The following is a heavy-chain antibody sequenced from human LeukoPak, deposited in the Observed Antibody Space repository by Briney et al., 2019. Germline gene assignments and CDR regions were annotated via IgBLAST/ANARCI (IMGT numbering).Heavy chain of an antibody. CDR1: GFTFSSYG. J-gene: IGHJ4*02. D-gene: IGHD1-1*01. Sequence: GGSLRLSCAASGFTFSSYGMHWVRQAPGKGLEWEAVMSFDGSNTHHADSVKGRFTVSRDNSKNTLYLQMTSLRADDTAVYYCARDAGTWGYGYNFDCWGQGTLVTVSS. CDR3: ARDAGTWGYGYNFDC. V-gene: IGHV3-30*03. CDR2: MSFDGSNT.